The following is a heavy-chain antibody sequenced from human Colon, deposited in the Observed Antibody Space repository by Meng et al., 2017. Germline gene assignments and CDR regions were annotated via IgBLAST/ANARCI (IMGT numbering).Heavy chain of an antibody. V-gene: IGHV4-61*03. J-gene: IGHJ5*02. CDR2: IYYTGNT. CDR1: GASVSSDSHY. D-gene: IGHD4-17*01. CDR3: ARVNGDFDEAWFDP. Sequence: QGQPQGSGPGLVRPSETLSPTCTVSGASVSSDSHYWSWIRQSPGKGLEWIGYIYYTGNTNYNPSLASRVSMSLDTSKNHFSLHLTSVTAADTAIYYCARVNGDFDEAWFDPWGQGTLVTVFS.